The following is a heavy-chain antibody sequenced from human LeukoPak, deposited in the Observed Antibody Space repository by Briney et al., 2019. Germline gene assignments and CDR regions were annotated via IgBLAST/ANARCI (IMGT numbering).Heavy chain of an antibody. D-gene: IGHD1-1*01. V-gene: IGHV3-20*01. CDR3: ARDYNKIGAPDSFDI. Sequence: GGSLRLSCAASGFTLDDYGMSWVRQAPGKGLEWVSGINWNGGSTGYADSVKGRFTISRDNARNSLYLQMNGLRAEDTALYHCARDYNKIGAPDSFDIWGQRTMVTVSS. CDR2: INWNGGST. J-gene: IGHJ3*02. CDR1: GFTLDDYG.